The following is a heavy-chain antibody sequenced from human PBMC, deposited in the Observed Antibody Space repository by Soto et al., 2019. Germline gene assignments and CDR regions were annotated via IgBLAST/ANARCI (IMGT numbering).Heavy chain of an antibody. J-gene: IGHJ4*02. CDR1: GGSISSYY. CDR2: IYYSGST. CDR3: ARGRYYYDSSETFDY. Sequence: SETLSLTCTVSGGSISSYYWSWIRQPPGKGLEWIGYIYYSGSTNYNPSLKSRVTISVDTSKNQFSLKLSSVTAADTAVYYCARGRYYYDSSETFDYWGQGTLVTVSS. V-gene: IGHV4-59*01. D-gene: IGHD3-22*01.